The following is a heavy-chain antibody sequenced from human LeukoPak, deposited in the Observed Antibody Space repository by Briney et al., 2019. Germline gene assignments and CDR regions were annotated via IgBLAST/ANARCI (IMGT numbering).Heavy chain of an antibody. J-gene: IGHJ6*02. CDR2: MNPNSGNT. Sequence: GASVKVSCKASGYTFTSYDINWVRQATGQGLEWMGWMNPNSGNTGYAQKFQGRVTMTRNTSISTAYMELSSLRSEDTAVYYCARGRGSGWSLYYSGMDVWGQGTTVTVSS. CDR1: GYTFTSYD. CDR3: ARGRGSGWSLYYSGMDV. V-gene: IGHV1-8*01. D-gene: IGHD6-19*01.